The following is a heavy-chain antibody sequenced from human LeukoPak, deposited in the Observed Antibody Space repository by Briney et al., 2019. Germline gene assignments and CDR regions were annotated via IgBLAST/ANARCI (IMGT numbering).Heavy chain of an antibody. J-gene: IGHJ5*02. CDR3: ARGQGYMVRGVIWFDP. Sequence: GASVKVSCRASGYTFTGYYMHWVRQAPGQGLEWMGWINPNSGGTNYAQKFQGRVTMTRDTSISTAYMELSRLRSDDTAVYYCARGQGYMVRGVIWFDPWGQGTLVTVSS. V-gene: IGHV1-2*02. CDR1: GYTFTGYY. CDR2: INPNSGGT. D-gene: IGHD3-10*01.